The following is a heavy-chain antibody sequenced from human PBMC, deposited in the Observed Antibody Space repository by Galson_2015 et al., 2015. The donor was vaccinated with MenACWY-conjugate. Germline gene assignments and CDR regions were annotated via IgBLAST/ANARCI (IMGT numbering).Heavy chain of an antibody. Sequence: SLRLSCATSGFAFGDYLMGWFRQAPGKGLEWVGYIQSKNYGANTQYAASVKDRFTISRDDSRSIAYLQMNSLKTEDTAVYYCTRADHRYCGRTNCPFDHWGQGTLVTVSS. D-gene: IGHD2-2*01. CDR3: TRADHRYCGRTNCPFDH. CDR1: GFAFGDYL. CDR2: IQSKNYGANT. V-gene: IGHV3-49*03. J-gene: IGHJ4*02.